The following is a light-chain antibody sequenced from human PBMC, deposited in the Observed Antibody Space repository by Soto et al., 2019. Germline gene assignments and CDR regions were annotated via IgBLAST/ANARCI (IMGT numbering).Light chain of an antibody. J-gene: IGKJ5*01. Sequence: EFVLTQSPATLSVSPGERATLSCRASQSVSSYLAWYQQKPGQAPRLLIYGASTRATGTPARFSGSGSGTDFTLTISSLEPEDSAVYYCQQRNIWPPVTFGQGTRLEIK. V-gene: IGKV3-11*01. CDR3: QQRNIWPPVT. CDR1: QSVSSY. CDR2: GAS.